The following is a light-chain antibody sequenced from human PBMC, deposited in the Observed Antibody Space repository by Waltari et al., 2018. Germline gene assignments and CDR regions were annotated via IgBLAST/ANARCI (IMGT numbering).Light chain of an antibody. CDR2: DAS. CDR1: QDIDNY. CDR3: QQYNAYPFT. Sequence: DVQMTQSPSSVSASVGDRVTITCRASQDIDNYVAWFQHKTGQAPESLIYDASSLQSGLPSRFSGSGSGTHFTLTISALQSEDFTTYYCQQYNAYPFTFGGGTKIEI. V-gene: IGKV1-16*01. J-gene: IGKJ4*01.